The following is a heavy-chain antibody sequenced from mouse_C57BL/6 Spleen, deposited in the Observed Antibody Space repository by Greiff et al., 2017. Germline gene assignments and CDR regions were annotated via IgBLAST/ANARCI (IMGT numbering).Heavy chain of an antibody. D-gene: IGHD2-5*01. J-gene: IGHJ2*01. Sequence: QVQLQQPGAELVKPGASVKMSCKASGYTFTSYWITWVKQRPGQGLEWIGDIYPGSGSTNYNEKFKSKATLTVDTSSSTAYMQLSSLTSGDSAVYYCARRDYSNSVDYRGQGTTLTVSS. CDR2: IYPGSGST. CDR3: ARRDYSNSVDY. CDR1: GYTFTSYW. V-gene: IGHV1-55*01.